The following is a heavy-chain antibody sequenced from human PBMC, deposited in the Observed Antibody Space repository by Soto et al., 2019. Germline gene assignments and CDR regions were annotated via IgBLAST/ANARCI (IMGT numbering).Heavy chain of an antibody. J-gene: IGHJ4*02. V-gene: IGHV1-18*01. CDR1: GYTFTTYG. D-gene: IGHD3-10*01. CDR3: ARVRYGEY. Sequence: QVHLVQSGAEVKKPGASVKVSCKGSGYTFTTYGITWVRQAPGQGLEWMGWISAHNGNTNYAQKLQGRVTVTRDTSTSTADMERRSRRSDDTAVYYCARVRYGEYWVQGALVTVSS. CDR2: ISAHNGNT.